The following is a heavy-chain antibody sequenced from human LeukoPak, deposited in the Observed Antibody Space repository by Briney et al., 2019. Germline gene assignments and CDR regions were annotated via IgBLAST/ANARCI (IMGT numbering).Heavy chain of an antibody. V-gene: IGHV3-33*06. CDR2: IWYDGSNK. Sequence: GGSLRLSCAASGFTFSSYGMHWVRQAPAKGLEWVAVIWYDGSNKYYADSVKGRFTISRDNSKNTLYLQMNSLRAEDTAVYYCAKQLWDDAFDIWGQGTMVTVSS. CDR3: AKQLWDDAFDI. D-gene: IGHD5-18*01. J-gene: IGHJ3*02. CDR1: GFTFSSYG.